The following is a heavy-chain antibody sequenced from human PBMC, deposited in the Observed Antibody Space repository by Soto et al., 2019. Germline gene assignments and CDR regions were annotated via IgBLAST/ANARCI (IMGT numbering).Heavy chain of an antibody. CDR1: GYTFTSYG. J-gene: IGHJ6*02. V-gene: IGHV1-18*01. Sequence: ASVKVSCKASGYTFTSYGISWVRQAPGQGLEWMGWISAYNGNTNYAQKLQGRVTMTTDTSTSTAYMELRSLRSDDTAVYYCARVGSRGSSSWYYYYGMDVWGQGTTVTVSS. CDR2: ISAYNGNT. D-gene: IGHD6-13*01. CDR3: ARVGSRGSSSWYYYYGMDV.